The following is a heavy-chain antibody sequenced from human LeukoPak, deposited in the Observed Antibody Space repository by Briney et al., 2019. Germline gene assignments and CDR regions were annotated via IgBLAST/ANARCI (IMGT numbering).Heavy chain of an antibody. CDR3: ARGSSWYSHFGN. Sequence: SETLSLTCAVYGGSFSGYYWSWIRQPPGKGLEWIGEINHSGSTNYNPSLKSRVTISIDTSKNQFSLKLSSVTAADSALYYCARGSSWYSHFGNWGQGTLVTVSS. V-gene: IGHV4-34*01. CDR2: INHSGST. J-gene: IGHJ4*02. D-gene: IGHD6-13*01. CDR1: GGSFSGYY.